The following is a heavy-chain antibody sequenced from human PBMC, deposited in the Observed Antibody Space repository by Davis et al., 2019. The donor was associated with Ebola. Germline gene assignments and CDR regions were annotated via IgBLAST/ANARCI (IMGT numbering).Heavy chain of an antibody. CDR3: ARDWDTAFDY. D-gene: IGHD5-18*01. V-gene: IGHV4-34*01. CDR2: INHSEST. CDR1: GGSFTGYY. Sequence: PSETLSLTCAVYGGSFTGYYWSWIRQPPGKGLEWIGEINHSESTNYNPSLKSRVTMSLDTSKNQFSLKLSSVTAADTAVYYCARDWDTAFDYWGQGTLVSVSS. J-gene: IGHJ4*02.